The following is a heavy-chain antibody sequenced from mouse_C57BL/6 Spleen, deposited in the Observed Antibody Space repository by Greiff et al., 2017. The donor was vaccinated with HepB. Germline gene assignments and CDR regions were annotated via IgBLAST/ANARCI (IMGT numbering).Heavy chain of an antibody. V-gene: IGHV1-81*01. D-gene: IGHD1-1*01. CDR1: GYTFTSYG. CDR2: IYPRSGNT. Sequence: QVQLKESGAELARPGASVKLSCKASGYTFTSYGISWVKQRTGQGLEWIGEIYPRSGNTYYNEKFKGKATLTADKSSSTAYMELRSLTSEDSAVYFCARTTVVAREAMDYWGQGTSVTVSS. CDR3: ARTTVVAREAMDY. J-gene: IGHJ4*01.